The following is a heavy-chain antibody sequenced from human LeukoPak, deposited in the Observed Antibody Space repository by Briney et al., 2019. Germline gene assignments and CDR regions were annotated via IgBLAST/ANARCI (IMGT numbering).Heavy chain of an antibody. V-gene: IGHV1-69*05. Sequence: SVTVSCKASGGTFSSYAISWVRQAPGQGLEWMGGIIPIFGTANYARKFQGRVTITTDESTSTAYLELSSLRSEDTAVYYCARGRGNWNYDAFDIWGQGTMVTVSS. CDR3: ARGRGNWNYDAFDI. J-gene: IGHJ3*02. CDR1: GGTFSSYA. CDR2: IIPIFGTA. D-gene: IGHD1-7*01.